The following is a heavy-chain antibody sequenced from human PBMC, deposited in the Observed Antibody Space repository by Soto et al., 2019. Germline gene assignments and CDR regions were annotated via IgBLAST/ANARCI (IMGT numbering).Heavy chain of an antibody. CDR1: GFPFSSHW. CDR2: IKQDGSEE. V-gene: IGHV3-7*01. D-gene: IGHD1-26*01. CDR3: ARVVGATNTLHN. Sequence: EVQLVESGGGLVQPGGSLRLSCVASGFPFSSHWMSWVRQAPGKGLEWVANIKQDGSEEHYVDSVKGRFTVSRDNAKNSLHLQMNSVRAEDTAVYYCARVVGATNTLHNWGQGTLVTVSS. J-gene: IGHJ4*02.